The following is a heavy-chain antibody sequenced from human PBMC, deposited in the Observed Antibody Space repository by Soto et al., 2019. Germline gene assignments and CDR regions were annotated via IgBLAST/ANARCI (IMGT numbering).Heavy chain of an antibody. CDR3: ARREYCSGGSYSNWFAP. CDR2: IGAYNGNT. V-gene: IGHV1-18*01. D-gene: IGHD2-15*01. CDR1: GYTFTSYG. Sequence: ASVKVSCKASGYTFTSYGISWVRQTPGQGLEWMGWIGAYNGNTNYAQKLHGRVTMTTDTSTSTAYMELRSLRSDDTAVYYCARREYCSGGSYSNWFAPWGQGTLVTVSS. J-gene: IGHJ5*02.